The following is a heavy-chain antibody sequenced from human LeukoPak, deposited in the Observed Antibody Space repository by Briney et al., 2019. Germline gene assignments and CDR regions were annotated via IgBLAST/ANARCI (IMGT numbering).Heavy chain of an antibody. Sequence: GGSLRLSCAASGFTFSSYWMHWVRQAPGKGLVWVSRINSDGSSTSYADSVKGRFTISRDNAKNTLYLQMNSLRAEGTAVYYCARGGYCSSTSCYDLFDYWGQGTLVTVSS. CDR2: INSDGSST. CDR3: ARGGYCSSTSCYDLFDY. V-gene: IGHV3-74*01. J-gene: IGHJ4*02. D-gene: IGHD2-2*01. CDR1: GFTFSSYW.